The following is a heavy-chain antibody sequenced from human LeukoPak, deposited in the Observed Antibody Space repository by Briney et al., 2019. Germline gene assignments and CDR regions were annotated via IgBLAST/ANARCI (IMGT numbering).Heavy chain of an antibody. CDR1: GFTFSSYA. D-gene: IGHD3-9*01. CDR2: IGASGGST. V-gene: IGHV3-23*01. J-gene: IGHJ4*02. CDR3: AKAEGYDILTGLDY. Sequence: GGSLRLSCAASGFTFSSYAMTWVRQAPGKGLEWVSGIGASGGSTYYADSVKGRFTISRDNSKNTLYLQMNSLRTEDTAVYYCAKAEGYDILTGLDYWGQGTLVTVSS.